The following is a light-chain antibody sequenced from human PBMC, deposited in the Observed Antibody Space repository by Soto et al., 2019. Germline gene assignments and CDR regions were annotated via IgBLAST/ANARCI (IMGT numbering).Light chain of an antibody. CDR3: QQRSNWPPIT. CDR2: DAS. V-gene: IGKV3-11*01. J-gene: IGKJ5*01. Sequence: EIVLTQSPATLSLSPGERATLSCRASQSVSNKLAWYQQKPGQAPRLLIYDASNRATGIPARFSGSGSGTDFTLTITSPEPEDFAVYYCQQRSNWPPITFGQGTRLEIK. CDR1: QSVSNK.